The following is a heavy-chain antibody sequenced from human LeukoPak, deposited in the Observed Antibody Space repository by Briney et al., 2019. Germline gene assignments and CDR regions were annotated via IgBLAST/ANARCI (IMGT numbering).Heavy chain of an antibody. CDR2: INPNSGGT. V-gene: IGHV1-2*02. CDR1: GYTFTSYY. D-gene: IGHD3-3*01. Sequence: ASVKVSCKASGYTFTSYYMHWVRQAPGQGLEWMGWINPNSGGTNYAQKFQGRVTMTRDTSISTAYMELSRLRSDDTAVYYCVRERAYYDFWSGQTNWFDPWGQGTLVTVSS. CDR3: VRERAYYDFWSGQTNWFDP. J-gene: IGHJ5*02.